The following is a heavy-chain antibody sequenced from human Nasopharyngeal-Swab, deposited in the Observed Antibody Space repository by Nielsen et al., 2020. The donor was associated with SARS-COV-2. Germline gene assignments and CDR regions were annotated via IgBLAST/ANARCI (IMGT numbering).Heavy chain of an antibody. J-gene: IGHJ6*02. CDR2: IRSKANSYAT. V-gene: IGHV3-73*01. CDR1: GFTFSGSA. Sequence: GESLKISCAASGFTFSGSAMHWVRQASGKGLEWVGRIRSKANSYATAYAASVKGRFTISRDDSKNTAYLQMNSLKTEDTAVYYCTRGPHYYYHGMDVWGQGTTVTVSS. CDR3: TRGPHYYYHGMDV.